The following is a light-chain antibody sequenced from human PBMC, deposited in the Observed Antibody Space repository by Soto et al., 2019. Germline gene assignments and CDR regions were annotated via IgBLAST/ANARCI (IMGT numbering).Light chain of an antibody. J-gene: IGKJ1*01. CDR3: QQYGSSPRT. Sequence: DIVLTQSPGTLSLSPGERATLSCRASQSVSSSYLAWYQQKPGQAPRPLIYGASSRATGIPDRFSGSGSGTDFTLTISRLEPEDSAVYYCQQYGSSPRTFGQGTKVDIK. CDR1: QSVSSSY. CDR2: GAS. V-gene: IGKV3-20*01.